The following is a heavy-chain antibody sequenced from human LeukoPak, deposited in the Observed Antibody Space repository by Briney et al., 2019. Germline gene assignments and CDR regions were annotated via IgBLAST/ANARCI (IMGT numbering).Heavy chain of an antibody. CDR1: GGSLSSSSDY. Sequence: PSETLSLTCTVSGGSLSSSSDYWGWIRQPPGKGLEWIGSIYYSGSTYYNPSLKSRVTISVDTSKNQFSLKLSSVTAADTAVYYCANQGSSASEYWGQGTLVTVSS. CDR3: ANQGSSASEY. J-gene: IGHJ4*02. D-gene: IGHD6-6*01. CDR2: IYYSGST. V-gene: IGHV4-39*01.